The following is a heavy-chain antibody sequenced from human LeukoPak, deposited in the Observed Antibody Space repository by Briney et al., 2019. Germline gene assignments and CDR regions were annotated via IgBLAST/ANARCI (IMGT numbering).Heavy chain of an antibody. V-gene: IGHV3-7*01. J-gene: IGHJ4*02. D-gene: IGHD3-22*01. Sequence: TGGSLRLSCAASGFSFSNYWMSWVRQAPGKGLEWVANTKQDGSEKYYVDSAKGRFTISRDNAKNSLYLQMNSLRAEDTALYYCARAGHYDTTWYQWGQGTLVTVSS. CDR2: TKQDGSEK. CDR3: ARAGHYDTTWYQ. CDR1: GFSFSNYW.